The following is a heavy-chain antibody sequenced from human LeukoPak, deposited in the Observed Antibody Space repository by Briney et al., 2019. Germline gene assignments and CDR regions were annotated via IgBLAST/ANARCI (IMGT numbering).Heavy chain of an antibody. CDR1: GGSFSGYY. CDR3: VGDYGSGSYRFDF. Sequence: SETLSLTCAVYGGSFSGYYWSWIRQPPGKGLEWIGSIYHSGSTYYNPSLKSRVTISVDTSKNQFSLKLSSVTAADTAMYYCVGDYGSGSYRFDFWGQGTLVTVSS. J-gene: IGHJ4*02. CDR2: IYHSGST. V-gene: IGHV4-34*01. D-gene: IGHD3-10*01.